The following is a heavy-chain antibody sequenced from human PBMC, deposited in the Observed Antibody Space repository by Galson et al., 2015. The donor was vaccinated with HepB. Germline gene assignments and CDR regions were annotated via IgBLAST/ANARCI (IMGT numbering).Heavy chain of an antibody. CDR2: IFPGDSDT. J-gene: IGHJ6*03. CDR3: ARLGGGMTTSLYYYYYMDV. V-gene: IGHV5-51*01. D-gene: IGHD3-16*01. Sequence: QSGAEVKRPGESLKISCKGSGYSFTTHWIGWVRQMPGKGLEWMGIIFPGDSDTRYSPSFQGQVTMSVDKSISTAYLQWSSLKAADTAMYYRARLGGGMTTSLYYYYYMDVWGQGTTVTVSS. CDR1: GYSFTTHW.